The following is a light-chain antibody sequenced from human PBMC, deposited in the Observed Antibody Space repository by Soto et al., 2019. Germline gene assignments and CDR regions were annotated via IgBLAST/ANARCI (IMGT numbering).Light chain of an antibody. J-gene: IGKJ1*01. Sequence: EIVLTQSPGTLSLSPGERATLSCRASQSVSSSYLAWYQQKPGQAPRLLIYGTSSRATGIPDRFSGSGSGTDFTLTISRLEPEDFAVYYCQQYGYSLPWTFGQGTKVEIK. V-gene: IGKV3-20*01. CDR2: GTS. CDR3: QQYGYSLPWT. CDR1: QSVSSSY.